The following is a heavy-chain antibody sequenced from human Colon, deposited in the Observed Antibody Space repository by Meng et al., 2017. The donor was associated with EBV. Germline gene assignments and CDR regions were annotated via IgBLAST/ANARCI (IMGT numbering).Heavy chain of an antibody. D-gene: IGHD4-17*01. CDR1: GGSITSSDYY. CDR3: ARDGGRDGDSDY. V-gene: IGHV4-39*07. Sequence: QLQLQESGPGLVKPSETLSLTGTVSGGSITSSDYYWGWIRQPPGKGLEWIGNIHYTGSTSYNPSLKSRVTISEDTSKNPFSLKMSSVTAADTAVYFCARDGGRDGDSDYWDQGTMVTVSS. CDR2: IHYTGST. J-gene: IGHJ4*02.